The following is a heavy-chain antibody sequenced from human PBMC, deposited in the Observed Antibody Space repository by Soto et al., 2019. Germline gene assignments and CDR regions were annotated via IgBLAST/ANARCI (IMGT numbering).Heavy chain of an antibody. CDR3: AREIIGDYAAFDI. CDR2: MNPSSGDT. J-gene: IGHJ3*02. Sequence: ASVKVSCKASGYTFTSYDINWVRQATGQGLEWMGWMNPSSGDTVYAQRFQGRVTITADKSTSTAYMELSSLRSEDTAVYYCAREIIGDYAAFDIWGQGTMVTVSS. CDR1: GYTFTSYD. V-gene: IGHV1-8*01. D-gene: IGHD4-17*01.